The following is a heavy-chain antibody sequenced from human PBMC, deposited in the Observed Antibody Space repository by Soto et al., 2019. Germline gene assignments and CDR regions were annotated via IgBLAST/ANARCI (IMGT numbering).Heavy chain of an antibody. CDR2: ISFARNTI. CDR1: GFTFSRYS. J-gene: IGHJ5*02. Sequence: GGSLRLSCGASGFTFSRYSMNWVRQAPGKGLEWVSYISFARNTIHYTDSVKGRFTISRDNAKNSLYLQMNSLRVEDTAVYYCARVPDADNNWFDLWGQGTLVTVSS. CDR3: ARVPDADNNWFDL. V-gene: IGHV3-48*01.